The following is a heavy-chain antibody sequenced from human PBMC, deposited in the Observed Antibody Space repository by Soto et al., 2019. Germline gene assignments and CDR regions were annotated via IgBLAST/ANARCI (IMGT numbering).Heavy chain of an antibody. J-gene: IGHJ6*02. CDR1: GFTFSSYS. V-gene: IGHV3-21*01. Sequence: GGSLRLSCAASGFTFSSYSMNWVRQAPGKGLEWVSSTSSSSSYIYYADSVKGRFTISRDNAKNSLYLQMNSLRAEDTAVYYCARDYSSSWDYYYGMDVWGQGTTVTVS. D-gene: IGHD6-13*01. CDR2: TSSSSSYI. CDR3: ARDYSSSWDYYYGMDV.